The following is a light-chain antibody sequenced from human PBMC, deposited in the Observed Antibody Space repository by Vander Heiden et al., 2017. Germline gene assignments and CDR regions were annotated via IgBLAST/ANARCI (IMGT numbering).Light chain of an antibody. CDR3: QQYGSSPVT. CDR1: QSVSSNY. J-gene: IGKJ3*01. Sequence: EIVLTQSPGTLSLSPGERATLPCRASQSVSSNYLAWYQQKPGQAPRLLIYGASSRATGIPDRFSGSGSGTDFTLTINRLEPEDFAVYYCQQYGSSPVTFGPGTKVDIK. CDR2: GAS. V-gene: IGKV3-20*01.